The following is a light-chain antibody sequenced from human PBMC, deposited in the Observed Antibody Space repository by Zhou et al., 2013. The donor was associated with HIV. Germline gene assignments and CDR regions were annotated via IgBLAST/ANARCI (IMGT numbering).Light chain of an antibody. J-gene: IGKJ1*01. CDR3: QQYNSDPWT. CDR2: KAS. CDR1: QNIGTW. Sequence: DIQMTQSPSTLSASVGDSVTITCRASQNIGTWLAWYQQRPGKAPKLLLYKASTLQFGVPSRFTGTGSGTDFSLSISGLQPEDFCVLFYCQQYNSDPWTFGQGTTLEIK. V-gene: IGKV1-5*03.